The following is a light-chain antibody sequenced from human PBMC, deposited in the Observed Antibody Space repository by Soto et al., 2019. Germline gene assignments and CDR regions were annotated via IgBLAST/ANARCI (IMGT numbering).Light chain of an antibody. CDR2: TAG. CDR1: SSNIGSNT. Sequence: QSVLTQPLSVSASPGQRVTISCSGGSSNIGSNTVAWYQHLPGTAPPRLIFTAGQRPSGVPGRFSGSKSGTSASLAISGLQSADEGDYYCSAWDNSLNGYVFGPGTQLTVL. J-gene: IGLJ7*01. CDR3: SAWDNSLNGYV. V-gene: IGLV1-44*01.